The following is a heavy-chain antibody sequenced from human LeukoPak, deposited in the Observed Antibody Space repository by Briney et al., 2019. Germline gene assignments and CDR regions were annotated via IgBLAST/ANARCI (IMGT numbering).Heavy chain of an antibody. Sequence: GGSLRLSCAASGFTFRSNWMHWVRQTPGKGLVWVSRINSDGLSTSYADSVKGRFTISRDNAKNTLYLQMNSLRAEDTALYYCAKDSGRNIRGVLSVWGQGTLVTVSS. CDR3: AKDSGRNIRGVLSV. V-gene: IGHV3-74*01. J-gene: IGHJ4*02. D-gene: IGHD3-10*01. CDR1: GFTFRSNW. CDR2: INSDGLST.